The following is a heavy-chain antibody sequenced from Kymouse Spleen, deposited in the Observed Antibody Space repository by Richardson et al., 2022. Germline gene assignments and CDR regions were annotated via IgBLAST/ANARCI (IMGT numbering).Heavy chain of an antibody. CDR1: GFTFSDHY. J-gene: IGHJ4*02. D-gene: IGHD6-19*01. CDR3: ARGYSSGWYYFDY. Sequence: EVQLVESGGGLVQPGGSLRLSCAASGFTFSDHYMDWVRQAPGKGLEWVGRTRNKANSYTTEYAASVKGRFTISRDDSKNSLYLQMNSLKTEDTAVYYCARGYSSGWYYFDYWGQGTLVTVSS. V-gene: IGHV3-72*01. CDR2: TRNKANSYTT.